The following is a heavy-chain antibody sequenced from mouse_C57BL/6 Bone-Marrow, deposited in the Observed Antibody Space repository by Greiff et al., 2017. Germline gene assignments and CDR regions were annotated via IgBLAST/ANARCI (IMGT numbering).Heavy chain of an antibody. CDR3: TRYLFITTVVGYFDV. D-gene: IGHD1-1*01. J-gene: IGHJ1*03. Sequence: VQLQQSGAELVRPGASVTLSCKASGYTFTDYEMHWVKQTPVHGLEWIGAIDPETGGTAYNQKFKGKAILTADQSSSTAYMELRSLTSEDSAVYYCTRYLFITTVVGYFDVWGTGTTVTVSS. CDR2: IDPETGGT. CDR1: GYTFTDYE. V-gene: IGHV1-15*01.